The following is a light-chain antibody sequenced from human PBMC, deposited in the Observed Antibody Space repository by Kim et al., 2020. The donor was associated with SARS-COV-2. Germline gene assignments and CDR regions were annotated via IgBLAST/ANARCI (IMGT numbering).Light chain of an antibody. Sequence: EIVMTQSPATLSVSPGERATLSCRASHSVSSNLAWYQQKPGQAPRLLMYGASTRATGIPARFSGSGSETEFTLTISSLQSEDFAVYYCQQYKDWPRTFGQGTKVDTK. J-gene: IGKJ1*01. CDR2: GAS. CDR1: HSVSSN. V-gene: IGKV3-15*01. CDR3: QQYKDWPRT.